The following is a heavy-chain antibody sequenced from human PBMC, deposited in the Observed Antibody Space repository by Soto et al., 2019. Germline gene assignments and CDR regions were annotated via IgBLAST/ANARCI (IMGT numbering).Heavy chain of an antibody. J-gene: IGHJ4*02. CDR3: AKDLSRPVYYYDSSGCFDY. Sequence: GGSLRLSCAASGFTFSSYAMSWVRQARGKGLEWVSGMSDSGGSTYYADSVKGRFTISRDNSKNTLYLQMNSLRAVDTALYYCAKDLSRPVYYYDSSGCFDYWGQGTLVTVSS. D-gene: IGHD3-22*01. CDR1: GFTFSSYA. V-gene: IGHV3-23*01. CDR2: MSDSGGST.